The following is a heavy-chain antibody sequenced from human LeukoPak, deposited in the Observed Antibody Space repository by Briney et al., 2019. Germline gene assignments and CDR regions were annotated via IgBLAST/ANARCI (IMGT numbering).Heavy chain of an antibody. CDR2: ITTDGSST. J-gene: IGHJ1*01. CDR1: GFTFSSYW. D-gene: IGHD2-21*02. Sequence: GALRLSCAASGFTFSSYWMHWVRQAPGKGLVWVSRITTDGSSTTYADSVKGRFTISRDNAKNTLYLQMTNLRAEDTAVYFCVRDGYCGGDCYFSFQHWGQGTMVSVSS. CDR3: VRDGYCGGDCYFSFQH. V-gene: IGHV3-74*01.